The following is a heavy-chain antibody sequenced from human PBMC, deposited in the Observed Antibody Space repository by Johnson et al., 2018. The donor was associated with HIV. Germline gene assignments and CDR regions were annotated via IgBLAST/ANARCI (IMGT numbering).Heavy chain of an antibody. CDR3: VRRCSSSSCSHGAFDI. CDR2: LYSDGRT. V-gene: IGHV3-53*01. CDR1: GFTVSSTY. J-gene: IGHJ3*02. D-gene: IGHD2-2*01. Sequence: VQLVESGGDLIQPGGSLRLSCAASGFTVSSTYMSWVRQAPGKGLEWLSVLYSDGRTYYADSVKGLFTISRDGSKNTLFLQMNSLRAEDPAGYYCVRRCSSSSCSHGAFDIWGQGTVVTVSS.